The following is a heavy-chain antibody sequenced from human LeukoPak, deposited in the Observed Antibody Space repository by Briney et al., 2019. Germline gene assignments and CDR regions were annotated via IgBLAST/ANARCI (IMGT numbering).Heavy chain of an antibody. Sequence: GASVKVSCKASGYTFSDYYTHGVRQAPGQGLEWMGWINPNSGGTRYAQQFQGRVTMTRDTSIGTVYMELSTLRSDDTAVYYCARDLSTSSNWELDYWGQGNLVTVSS. V-gene: IGHV1-2*02. CDR2: INPNSGGT. J-gene: IGHJ4*02. CDR3: ARDLSTSSNWELDY. CDR1: GYTFSDYY. D-gene: IGHD1-1*01.